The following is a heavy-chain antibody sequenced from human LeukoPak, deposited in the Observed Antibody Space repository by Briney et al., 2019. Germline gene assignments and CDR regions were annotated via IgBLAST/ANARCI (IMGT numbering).Heavy chain of an antibody. J-gene: IGHJ4*02. V-gene: IGHV3-7*04. CDR3: ARVLQSGKPRGLWGRDVVLPAANFDY. Sequence: GGSLRLSCAASGFTFSSYWMSWVRQAPGKGLEWVANIKQDGSEKYYVDSVKGRFTISRDNAKNSLYLQMNSLRAEDTAVYYCARVLQSGKPRGLWGRDVVLPAANFDYWGQGTLVTVSS. D-gene: IGHD2-2*01. CDR1: GFTFSSYW. CDR2: IKQDGSEK.